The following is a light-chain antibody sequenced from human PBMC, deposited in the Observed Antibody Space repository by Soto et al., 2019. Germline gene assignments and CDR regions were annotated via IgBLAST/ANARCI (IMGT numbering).Light chain of an antibody. CDR2: DAS. CDR1: QSVSTY. CDR3: QQRSNWPLT. Sequence: EIVLTQSPATVSLSPGERATLSCRASQSVSTYLTWYQQKPGQAPRLLIYDASNRATGIPGRFSDSGSGTDFTLTISSLEPEDFAVYYCQQRSNWPLTFGGGTKVEIK. J-gene: IGKJ4*01. V-gene: IGKV3-11*01.